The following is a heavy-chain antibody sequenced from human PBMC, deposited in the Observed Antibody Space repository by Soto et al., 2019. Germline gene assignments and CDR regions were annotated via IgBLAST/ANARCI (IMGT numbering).Heavy chain of an antibody. CDR2: IYSGRST. Sequence: EVQLVESGGGLVQPGGSLRLSCAASGFTVSSNYMSWVRQAPGKGLEWVSVIYSGRSTYYADSVKGRFTISRDNSKNTLYLQMNSLRAEDAAVYYCGRCSFYYGDYEGYFDYWGQGTLVTVCS. D-gene: IGHD4-17*01. J-gene: IGHJ4*02. V-gene: IGHV3-66*01. CDR1: GFTVSSNY. CDR3: GRCSFYYGDYEGYFDY.